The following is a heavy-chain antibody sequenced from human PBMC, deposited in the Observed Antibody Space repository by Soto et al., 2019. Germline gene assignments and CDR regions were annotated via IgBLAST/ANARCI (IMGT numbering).Heavy chain of an antibody. CDR1: GFTFSSYA. V-gene: IGHV3-21*01. Sequence: PGGSLKLSCAASGFTFSSYAMNWVRQAPGRGLEWVSSISSSNTYTYYADSVKGRFTMSRDNAKNSPYLQMNSLRAEDTAVYYYARISGGVELRYEILTGYSDYWGQGTLVTVSS. CDR2: ISSSNTYT. D-gene: IGHD3-9*01. J-gene: IGHJ4*02. CDR3: ARISGGVELRYEILTGYSDY.